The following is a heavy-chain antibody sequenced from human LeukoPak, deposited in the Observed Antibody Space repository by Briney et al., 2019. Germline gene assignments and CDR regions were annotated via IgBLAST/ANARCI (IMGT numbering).Heavy chain of an antibody. D-gene: IGHD5-24*01. J-gene: IGHJ4*02. V-gene: IGHV3-23*01. CDR3: AKVDYTYNFDY. CDR2: ITGTT. Sequence: GGSLRLSCAASGFTFKNYAMSWVRQAPGEGLEWVSTITGTTYYADSVKGRFTISRDNSKNTLYLQMNSLTAEDTAVFYCAKVDYTYNFDYWGQGTLVTVSS. CDR1: GFTFKNYA.